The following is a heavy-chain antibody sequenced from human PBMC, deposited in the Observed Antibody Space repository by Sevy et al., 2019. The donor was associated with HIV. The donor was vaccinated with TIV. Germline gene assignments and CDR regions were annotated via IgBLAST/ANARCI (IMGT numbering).Heavy chain of an antibody. CDR1: GFTFSSYS. CDR2: ISGLNNYI. J-gene: IGHJ4*02. D-gene: IGHD6-19*01. Sequence: GGSLRLSCAASGFTFSSYSMNWVRQAPGKGLEWVSYISGLNNYIYYADSVRGRLTISRDNAKNSLYLQMNSLRAEDTAVYYCARGASSGWDYFDYWGQRPLVTVSS. CDR3: ARGASSGWDYFDY. V-gene: IGHV3-21*01.